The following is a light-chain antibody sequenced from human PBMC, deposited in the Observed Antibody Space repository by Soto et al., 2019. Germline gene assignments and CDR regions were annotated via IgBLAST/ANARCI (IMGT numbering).Light chain of an antibody. CDR3: QQYGSLPYT. CDR2: GAS. CDR1: QSVSSTY. Sequence: EIVLTQSPGTLSLSPGERATLSCRASQSVSSTYLAWYQQKPGQAPRLLIYGASSRANGIPDRFSGSGSGTDFTLTISRLEPEDFAVYYFQQYGSLPYTFGQGTKLEIK. V-gene: IGKV3-20*01. J-gene: IGKJ2*01.